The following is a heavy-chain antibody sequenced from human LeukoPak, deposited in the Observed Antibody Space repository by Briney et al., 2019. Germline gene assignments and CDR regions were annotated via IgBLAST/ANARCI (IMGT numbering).Heavy chain of an antibody. CDR2: INPNSGGT. Sequence: ASVKVSCKASGYTFTGYYMHWVRQAPGQGLEWMGWINPNSGGTNYAQKFQGRVTMTRDTSISTAYMELSRLRSDDTAVYYCARDIGSGWYVDFDYWGQETLVTVSS. CDR3: ARDIGSGWYVDFDY. V-gene: IGHV1-2*02. J-gene: IGHJ4*02. D-gene: IGHD6-19*01. CDR1: GYTFTGYY.